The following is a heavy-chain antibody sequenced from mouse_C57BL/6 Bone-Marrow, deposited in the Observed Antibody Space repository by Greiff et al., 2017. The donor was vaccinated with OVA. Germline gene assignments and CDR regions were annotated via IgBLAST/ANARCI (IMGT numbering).Heavy chain of an antibody. J-gene: IGHJ2*01. D-gene: IGHD2-3*01. V-gene: IGHV1-19*01. CDR2: INPYNGGT. CDR1: GYTFTDYY. Sequence: VQLQQSGPVLVKPGASVKMSCKASGYTFTDYYMNWVKQSHGKSLEWIGVINPYNGGTSYNQKFKGKATLTVDKSSSTAYMELNSLTSEDSAVYYCARLWLLRDYWGQGTTLTVSS. CDR3: ARLWLLRDY.